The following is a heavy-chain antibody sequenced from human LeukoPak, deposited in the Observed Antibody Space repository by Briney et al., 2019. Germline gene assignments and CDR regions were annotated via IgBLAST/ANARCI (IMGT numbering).Heavy chain of an antibody. V-gene: IGHV3-23*01. CDR2: ISGSGGST. J-gene: IGHJ5*02. D-gene: IGHD3-3*01. CDR3: AKEDYDFWSGYLLWFDP. CDR1: GFTFSSYA. Sequence: GGSLRLSCAASGFTFSSYAMSWVRQAPGKGLEWVSAISGSGGSTYYADSVKDRFTISRDNSKNTLYLQMNSLRAEDTAVYYCAKEDYDFWSGYLLWFDPWGQGTLVTVSS.